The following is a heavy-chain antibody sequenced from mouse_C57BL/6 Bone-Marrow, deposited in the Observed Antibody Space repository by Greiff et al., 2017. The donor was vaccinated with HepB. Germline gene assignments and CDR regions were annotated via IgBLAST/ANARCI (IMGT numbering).Heavy chain of an antibody. J-gene: IGHJ2*01. CDR2: IDPENGDT. CDR1: GFNIKDDY. D-gene: IGHD1-1*01. CDR3: TYPAVVYFDY. V-gene: IGHV14-4*01. Sequence: EVQLQQSGAELVRPGASVKLSCTASGFNIKDDYMHWVKQRPEQGLEWIGWIDPENGDTEYASKFQGKATITADTSSNTAYLQLSSLTSEDTAVYYGTYPAVVYFDYWGQGTTLTVSS.